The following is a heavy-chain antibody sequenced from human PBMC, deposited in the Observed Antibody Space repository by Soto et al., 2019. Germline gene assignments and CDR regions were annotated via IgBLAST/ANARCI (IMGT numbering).Heavy chain of an antibody. J-gene: IGHJ5*02. D-gene: IGHD2-21*02. Sequence: LSLPCSASGGSISSYYWSWIRQPPGKGLEWIGYIFYSGSTNQSPSLKSRVTISVDTSKNQFSLKLRSVTAADTAVYYCARTALGWFDPWGQGTLVTVSS. CDR3: ARTALGWFDP. V-gene: IGHV4-59*01. CDR1: GGSISSYY. CDR2: IFYSGST.